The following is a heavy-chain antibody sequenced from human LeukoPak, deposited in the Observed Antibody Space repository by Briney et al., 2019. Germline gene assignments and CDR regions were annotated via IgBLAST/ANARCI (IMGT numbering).Heavy chain of an antibody. D-gene: IGHD6-13*01. Sequence: ASVKVSCKVSGYTLTELSMHWVRQAPGKGLEWMGGFDPEDGETIYAQKFQGRVTMTEDTSTDTAYMELSSLRSEDTAMYYCATLEYSSSWYGYWGQGTLVTVSS. CDR1: GYTLTELS. CDR3: ATLEYSSSWYGY. CDR2: FDPEDGET. J-gene: IGHJ4*02. V-gene: IGHV1-24*01.